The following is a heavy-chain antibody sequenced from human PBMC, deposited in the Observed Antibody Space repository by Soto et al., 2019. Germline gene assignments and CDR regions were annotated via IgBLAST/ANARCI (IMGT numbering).Heavy chain of an antibody. CDR2: IYPGDSDT. CDR1: GYRFTSYW. D-gene: IGHD3-10*01. Sequence: PGEFLKISCKGSGYRFTSYWIGWVRQMPGKGVEWMGIIYPGDSDTRYSPSFQGQVTISADKSISTAYLQWSSLKVSDTAMYYCARGPGDYYYGMDVWGQGTTVTVSS. V-gene: IGHV5-51*01. CDR3: ARGPGDYYYGMDV. J-gene: IGHJ6*02.